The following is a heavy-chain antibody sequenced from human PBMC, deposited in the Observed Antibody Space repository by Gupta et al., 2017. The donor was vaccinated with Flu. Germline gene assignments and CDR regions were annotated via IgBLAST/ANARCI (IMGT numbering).Heavy chain of an antibody. V-gene: IGHV4-34*01. D-gene: IGHD2-2*02. J-gene: IGHJ5*02. CDR3: ARGITLRYQLLYAPRWFDP. CDR2: INHSGST. Sequence: KGLEWIGEINHSGSTNYNPSLKSRVTISVDTSKNQFSLKLSSVTAADTAVYYCARGITLRYQLLYAPRWFDPWGQGTLVTVSS.